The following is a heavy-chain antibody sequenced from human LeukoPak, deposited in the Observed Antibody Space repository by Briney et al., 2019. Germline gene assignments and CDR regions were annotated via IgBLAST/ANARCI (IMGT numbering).Heavy chain of an antibody. CDR3: ARGDTAMVAPADY. V-gene: IGHV4-59*01. Sequence: SETLSPTCTVSGGSISSYYWSWIRQPPGKGLEWIGYIYYSGSTNYNPSLKSRVTISVDTSKNQFSLKLSSVTAADTAVYYCARGDTAMVAPADYWGQGTLVTVSS. D-gene: IGHD5-18*01. J-gene: IGHJ4*02. CDR2: IYYSGST. CDR1: GGSISSYY.